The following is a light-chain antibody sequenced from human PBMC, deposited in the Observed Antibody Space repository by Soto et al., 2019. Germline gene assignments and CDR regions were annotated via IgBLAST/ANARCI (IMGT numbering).Light chain of an antibody. J-gene: IGKJ1*01. CDR1: QSVKSSY. V-gene: IGKV3-20*01. Sequence: DIALTQSPSTLSLAPGEGATLSCRASQSVKSSYLAWYQQKPGQAPRLLIYGTSSLATGIPDRFRGGGSGTDFTLTISSLEPEDFAVYYCQQYASSPGTFGQGTKVDMK. CDR3: QQYASSPGT. CDR2: GTS.